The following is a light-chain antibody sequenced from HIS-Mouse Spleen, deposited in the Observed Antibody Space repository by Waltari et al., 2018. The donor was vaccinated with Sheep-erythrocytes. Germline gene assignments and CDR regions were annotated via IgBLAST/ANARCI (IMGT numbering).Light chain of an antibody. CDR3: LQDYNYPWT. CDR2: AAS. V-gene: IGKV1-6*01. J-gene: IGKJ1*01. Sequence: AIQMTQSPSSLSASVGDRFTIPCRASQGIRNDLGWYQQKPGKAPKLLIYAASSLQSGVPSRFSGSGSGTDFTLTISSLQPEDFATYYCLQDYNYPWTFGQGTKVEIK. CDR1: QGIRND.